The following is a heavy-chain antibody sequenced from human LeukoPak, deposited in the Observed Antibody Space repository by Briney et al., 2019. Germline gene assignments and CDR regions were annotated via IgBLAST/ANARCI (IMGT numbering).Heavy chain of an antibody. Sequence: GGSLRLPCAASGFTFSNAWMSWVRQAPGKGLEWVGRIKSKTDGGTTDYAAPVKGRFTIPRDDSKNTLYLQMNSLKTEDTAVYYCTTDYYDSSGYLHWGQGTLVTVSS. CDR1: GFTFSNAW. V-gene: IGHV3-15*01. CDR3: TTDYYDSSGYLH. D-gene: IGHD3-22*01. CDR2: IKSKTDGGTT. J-gene: IGHJ4*02.